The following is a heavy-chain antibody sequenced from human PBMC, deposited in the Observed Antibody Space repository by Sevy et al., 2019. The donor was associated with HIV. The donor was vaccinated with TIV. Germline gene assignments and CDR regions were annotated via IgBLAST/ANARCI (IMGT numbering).Heavy chain of an antibody. D-gene: IGHD2-2*01. CDR3: ARVVPAAIDAFDI. CDR2: ISAYNGNT. J-gene: IGHJ3*02. CDR1: GYTFTSYG. Sequence: ASVKVSCKASGYTFTSYGISWVRQAPGQGLEWMGWISAYNGNTNYAQKLQGRVTMTTDTSTSTAYMELRGLRSDETAVYYCARVVPAAIDAFDIWGQGTMVTVSS. V-gene: IGHV1-18*04.